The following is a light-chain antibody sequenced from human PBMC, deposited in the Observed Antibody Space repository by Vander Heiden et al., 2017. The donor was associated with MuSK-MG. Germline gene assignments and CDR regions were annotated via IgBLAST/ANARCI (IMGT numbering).Light chain of an antibody. CDR2: DVS. CDR1: SSDVGDYNF. CDR3: TSYTSNPRV. Sequence: SALTQPASVSGSPGQPITTSCTVTSSDVGDYNFVSWCQQPPDTAPILFFYDVSNRPAGVSNFFSSSKSGTTASPTISGLQAEDDAYYCSTSYTSNPRVFGGGTKLTVL. J-gene: IGLJ3*02. V-gene: IGLV2-14*01.